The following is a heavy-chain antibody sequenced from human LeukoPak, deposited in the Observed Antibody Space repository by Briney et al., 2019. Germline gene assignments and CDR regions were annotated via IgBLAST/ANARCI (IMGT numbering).Heavy chain of an antibody. V-gene: IGHV1-18*01. D-gene: IGHD3-22*01. CDR1: GYTFTSYG. J-gene: IGHJ4*02. Sequence: ASVKVSCKASGYTFTSYGISWVRQAPGQGLEWMGWISAYNGNTNYAQKLQGRVTMTTDTSTSTAYMELRSLRSDDTAVYYCARDGLVYYDSSGPGGYWGQGTLVTVSS. CDR2: ISAYNGNT. CDR3: ARDGLVYYDSSGPGGY.